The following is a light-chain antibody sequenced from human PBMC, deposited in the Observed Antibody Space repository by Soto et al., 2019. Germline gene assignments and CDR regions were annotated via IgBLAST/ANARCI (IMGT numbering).Light chain of an antibody. CDR2: DDS. V-gene: IGKV1-5*01. Sequence: DMHMTQYPSTLSASVGAILTITCRASQSISSWLAWYQQKAGKAPKILIYDDSTLESGVPSRLSGSGSGTELNLTITRLQPDDFATYYCQQYNTYPETCGQGTKVDI. CDR3: QQYNTYPET. CDR1: QSISSW. J-gene: IGKJ1*01.